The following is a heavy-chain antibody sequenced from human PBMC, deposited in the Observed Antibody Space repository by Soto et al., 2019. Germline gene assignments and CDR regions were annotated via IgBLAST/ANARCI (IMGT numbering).Heavy chain of an antibody. CDR3: VSARDRSWFDP. J-gene: IGHJ5*02. D-gene: IGHD3-10*01. V-gene: IGHV3-11*01. Sequence: QLVESGGGLVKPGGSLRLSCEASGFIFSDFYMAWIRQAPGKALEWVSYISSDGESTYADSVKGRFTISRDNAKNSLYLQMNRLRVEDTAVYYCVSARDRSWFDPWGQGTLVTVSS. CDR2: ISSDGEST. CDR1: GFIFSDFY.